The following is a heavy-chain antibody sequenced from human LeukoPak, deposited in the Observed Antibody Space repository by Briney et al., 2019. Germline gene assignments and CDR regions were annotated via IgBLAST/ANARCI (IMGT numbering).Heavy chain of an antibody. CDR1: GYTFISYY. D-gene: IGHD6-19*01. Sequence: ASVKVSCKASGYTFISYYMHWVRQAPGQGLEWMGIINPSGGSTSYAQKFQGRVTMTRDTSTSTVYMELSSVRSEDTAVYYCARRHSSGWWAFDYWGQGTLVIVSS. CDR2: INPSGGST. J-gene: IGHJ4*02. CDR3: ARRHSSGWWAFDY. V-gene: IGHV1-46*01.